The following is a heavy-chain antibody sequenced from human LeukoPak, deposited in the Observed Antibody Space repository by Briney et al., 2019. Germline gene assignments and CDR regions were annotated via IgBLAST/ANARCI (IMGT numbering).Heavy chain of an antibody. J-gene: IGHJ6*03. CDR1: GGSLSGYY. V-gene: IGHV4-34*01. CDR2: INHSGST. D-gene: IGHD3-22*01. CDR3: ARQAGYYDSSGYYINYYYYYYMDV. Sequence: SETLSLTCAVYGGSLSGYYWSWIRQPPGKGLEWIGEINHSGSTNYNPSLKSRVTISVDTSKNQFSLKLSSVTAADTAVYYCARQAGYYDSSGYYINYYYYYYMDVWGKGTTVTISS.